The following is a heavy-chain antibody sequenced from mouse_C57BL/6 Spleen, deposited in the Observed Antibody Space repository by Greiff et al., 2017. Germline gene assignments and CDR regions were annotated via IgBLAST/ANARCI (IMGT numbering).Heavy chain of an antibody. J-gene: IGHJ2*01. CDR3: ARGRLTTVVDY. CDR2: IDPSDSYT. D-gene: IGHD1-1*01. CDR1: GYTFTSYW. V-gene: IGHV1-59*01. Sequence: QVHVKQPGAELVRPGTSVKLSCKASGYTFTSYWMHWVKQRPGQGLEWIGVIDPSDSYTNYNQKFKGKATLTVDTSSSTAYMQLSSLTSEDSAVYYCARGRLTTVVDYGGQGTTLTVSS.